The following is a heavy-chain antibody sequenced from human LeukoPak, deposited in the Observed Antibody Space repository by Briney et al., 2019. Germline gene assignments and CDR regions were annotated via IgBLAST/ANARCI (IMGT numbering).Heavy chain of an antibody. J-gene: IGHJ4*02. CDR1: GASFSDSY. Sequence: SETLSLTCAVYGASFSDSYWSWIRQSPEKGLEWIGEINNSGSTSYNPSLNGRVIMSVDRSKNQFSLRLTSVTAADTAVYYCARGRYGPRLGNWGQGTLVTVSS. D-gene: IGHD3-16*01. CDR2: INNSGST. CDR3: ARGRYGPRLGN. V-gene: IGHV4-34*01.